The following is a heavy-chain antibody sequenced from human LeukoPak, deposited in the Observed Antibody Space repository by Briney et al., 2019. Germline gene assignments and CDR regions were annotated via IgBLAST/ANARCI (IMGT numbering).Heavy chain of an antibody. D-gene: IGHD6-13*01. V-gene: IGHV1-69*04. Sequence: SGRVSCKASGGTFSSYASSWVRQAPGQGLEWMGRIIPILGIANYAQKFQGRVTITADKSTSTAYMELSSLRSEDTAVYYCARGGSSSFLNNWFDPWGQGTLVTVSS. CDR1: GGTFSSYA. CDR2: IIPILGIA. J-gene: IGHJ5*02. CDR3: ARGGSSSFLNNWFDP.